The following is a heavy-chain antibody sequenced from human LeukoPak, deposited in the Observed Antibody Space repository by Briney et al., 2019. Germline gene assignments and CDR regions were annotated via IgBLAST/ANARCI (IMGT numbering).Heavy chain of an antibody. CDR1: GFTFSSSA. J-gene: IGHJ4*02. CDR2: ISASGGST. V-gene: IGHV3-23*01. CDR3: AKDPRWESPPYLGS. Sequence: GGSLRLSCAASGFTFSSSAMSWVRQVPRKGLEWVSGISASGGSTYYADSVRGRFTISRDNSKNTLYVQMNSLRDEDTAVYYCAKDPRWESPPYLGSWGQGTLVTASS. D-gene: IGHD1-26*01.